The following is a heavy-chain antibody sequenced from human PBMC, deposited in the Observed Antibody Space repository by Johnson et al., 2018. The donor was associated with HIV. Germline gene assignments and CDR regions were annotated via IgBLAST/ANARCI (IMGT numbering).Heavy chain of an antibody. CDR1: GFTFSSYA. J-gene: IGHJ3*02. V-gene: IGHV3-30-3*01. Sequence: QVQLVESGGGVVQPGRSLRLSCAASGFTFSSYAMHWVRQAPGKGLEWVAVISYDGSNKYYADSVKGRFTISRDNSKNTLYLQMNSLRAEYTAVYYCARDAGSSSSWGAFDIWGQGTMVTASS. CDR2: ISYDGSNK. D-gene: IGHD6-6*01. CDR3: ARDAGSSSSWGAFDI.